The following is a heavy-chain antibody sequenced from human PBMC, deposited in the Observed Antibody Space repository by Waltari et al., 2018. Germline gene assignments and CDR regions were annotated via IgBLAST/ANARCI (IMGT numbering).Heavy chain of an antibody. CDR3: ARRYSSGFDY. V-gene: IGHV3-48*04. CDR2: ISSSSGTI. D-gene: IGHD6-19*01. Sequence: EVQLVESGGGLVQPGGSLGLSCAASGFPFRSYSMNWVRQAPGKGLEWVSYISSSSGTIYYADSVKGRFTISRDNAKNSLYLQMNSLRAEDTAVYYCARRYSSGFDYWGQGTLVTVSS. J-gene: IGHJ4*02. CDR1: GFPFRSYS.